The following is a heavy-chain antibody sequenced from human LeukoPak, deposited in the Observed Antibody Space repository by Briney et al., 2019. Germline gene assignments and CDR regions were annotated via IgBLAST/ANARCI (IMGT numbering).Heavy chain of an antibody. CDR1: GGSITTHNFY. CDR2: ISDDGSP. D-gene: IGHD3-16*01. V-gene: IGHV4-39*01. CDR3: ARLSDDGGLFDF. J-gene: IGHJ4*02. Sequence: SETLSLTCTVSGGSITTHNFYWGWVRQPPGKGLTWIGGISDDGSPLYNPSLQSRLTISIDTSKNQFSLRLTSVTAADTALYYCARLSDDGGLFDFWGQGTLVTVSS.